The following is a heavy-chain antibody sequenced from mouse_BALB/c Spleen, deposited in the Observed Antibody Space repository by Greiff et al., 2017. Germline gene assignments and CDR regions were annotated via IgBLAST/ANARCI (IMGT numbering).Heavy chain of an antibody. CDR3: TRSRGGSSYGEMDY. Sequence: LQQPGSELVRPGASVKLSCKASGYTFTSYWLHWVKQRPGQGLEWIGNIYPGSGSTNYDEKFKSKATLTVDTSSSTAYMQLSSLTSEDSAVYYCTRSRGGSSYGEMDYWGQGTSVTVSS. D-gene: IGHD1-1*01. J-gene: IGHJ4*01. CDR1: GYTFTSYW. CDR2: IYPGSGST. V-gene: IGHV1S22*01.